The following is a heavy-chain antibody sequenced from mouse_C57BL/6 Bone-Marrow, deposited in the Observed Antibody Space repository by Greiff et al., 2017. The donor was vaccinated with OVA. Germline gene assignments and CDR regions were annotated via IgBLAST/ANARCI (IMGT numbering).Heavy chain of an antibody. CDR3: ARTQSYYSNYVDWYFDV. CDR2: IWTGGGT. CDR1: GFSLTSYA. D-gene: IGHD2-5*01. J-gene: IGHJ1*03. Sequence: VQLKESGPGLVAPSQSLSITCTVSGFSLTSYAISWVRQPPGKGLEWLGVIWTGGGTNYNSALKSRLSISKDNSKSQVFLKMNSLQTDDTARYYCARTQSYYSNYVDWYFDVWGTGTTVTVSS. V-gene: IGHV2-9-1*01.